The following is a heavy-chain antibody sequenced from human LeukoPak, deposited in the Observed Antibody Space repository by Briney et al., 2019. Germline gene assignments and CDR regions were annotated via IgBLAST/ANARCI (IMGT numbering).Heavy chain of an antibody. Sequence: PGGSLRLSCAACGFTFSSYSMNLVRQAPGKGLEWVSSISSSSSYIYYADSVKGRFTISRDNAKNSLYLQMNSLRAEDTAVYYCASLSRGYCSSTSCYSVDTYYYGMDVWGQGTTVTVSS. J-gene: IGHJ6*02. CDR1: GFTFSSYS. CDR3: ASLSRGYCSSTSCYSVDTYYYGMDV. CDR2: ISSSSSYI. V-gene: IGHV3-21*01. D-gene: IGHD2-2*01.